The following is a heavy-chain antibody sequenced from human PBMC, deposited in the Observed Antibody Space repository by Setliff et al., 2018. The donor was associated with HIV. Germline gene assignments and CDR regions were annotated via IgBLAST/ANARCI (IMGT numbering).Heavy chain of an antibody. V-gene: IGHV1-24*01. J-gene: IGHJ4*02. CDR3: AAKRRYNYDLKGPLDY. D-gene: IGHD5-18*01. Sequence: GASVKVSCKVSRYTLTELSMHWVRQAPGKGLEWMGSFDPEHRKTLYAQKFQGRVTMTQDTSTDTAYMELSSLRSDDTAEYYCAAKRRYNYDLKGPLDYWAQGTLVTVSS. CDR2: FDPEHRKT. CDR1: RYTLTELS.